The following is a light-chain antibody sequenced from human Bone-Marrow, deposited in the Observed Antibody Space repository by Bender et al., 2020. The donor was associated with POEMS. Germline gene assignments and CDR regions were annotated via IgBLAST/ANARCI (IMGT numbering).Light chain of an antibody. V-gene: IGLV2-14*03. J-gene: IGLJ2*01. CDR2: DVR. CDR1: NNDVAFYDY. Sequence: QSALAQPASVSGSPGQSITISCTGTNNDVAFYDYVSWYQHHPGKAPKLLIYDVRKRPSWVSSRFSGSKSGDTASLTISGLQSEDEAEYYCTSYTSLSTVIFGTGTKLTVL. CDR3: TSYTSLSTVI.